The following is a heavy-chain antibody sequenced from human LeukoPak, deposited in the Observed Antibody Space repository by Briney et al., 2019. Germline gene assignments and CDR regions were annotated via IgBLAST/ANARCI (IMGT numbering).Heavy chain of an antibody. CDR1: GGTFSSDA. D-gene: IGHD1-7*01. CDR3: ASSSNWNYIMAY. J-gene: IGHJ4*02. Sequence: GASVKVSCKASGGTFSSDAISWVRQAPGQGLEWMGGIIPIFGTANYAQKFQGRVTITTDESTSPAYMELSSLRSEDTAVYYCASSSNWNYIMAYWGQGTLVTVSS. V-gene: IGHV1-69*05. CDR2: IIPIFGTA.